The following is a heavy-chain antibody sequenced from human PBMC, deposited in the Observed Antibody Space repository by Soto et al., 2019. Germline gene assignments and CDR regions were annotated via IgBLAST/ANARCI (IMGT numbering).Heavy chain of an antibody. D-gene: IGHD4-17*01. CDR1: GFTLWNYA. Sequence: GGSLRLSCAASGFTLWNYAMSWVRQAPGKGLEWVSAIGGRGSSTYYMDSVKGRFTISRDSSKNQFSLKLSSVTAADTAVYYCANSYGDYVSYWGQGTLVTAPQ. V-gene: IGHV3-23*01. CDR3: ANSYGDYVSY. CDR2: IGGRGSST. J-gene: IGHJ4*02.